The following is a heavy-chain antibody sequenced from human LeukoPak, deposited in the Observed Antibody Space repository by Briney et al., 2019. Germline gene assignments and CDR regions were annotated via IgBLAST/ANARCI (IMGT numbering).Heavy chain of an antibody. D-gene: IGHD6-19*01. V-gene: IGHV1-2*02. Sequence: ASVQVSCKASGYTFTGYYMHWVRQAPGQGLEWMGWINPNSGGKNYAQKFQGRVTMTRDTSISTAYMELSRLRSDDTAVYYCAFFGSGWYQYWGQGTLVTVSS. CDR1: GYTFTGYY. CDR2: INPNSGGK. CDR3: AFFGSGWYQY. J-gene: IGHJ4*02.